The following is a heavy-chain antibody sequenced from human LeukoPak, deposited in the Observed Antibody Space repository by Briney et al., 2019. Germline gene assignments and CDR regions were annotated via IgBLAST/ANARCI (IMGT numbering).Heavy chain of an antibody. CDR2: IGTVGDT. Sequence: GGSLRLSCAASGFTFSTYDFHWVRQATGKGLEWVSAIGTVGDTHYPGSVKGRFTISRENAKNSVYLQMDSLRAGDTAVYYCARESNDFLTGYYDYWGQGILVPSPQ. CDR3: ARESNDFLTGYYDY. J-gene: IGHJ4*02. D-gene: IGHD3-9*01. CDR1: GFTFSTYD. V-gene: IGHV3-13*01.